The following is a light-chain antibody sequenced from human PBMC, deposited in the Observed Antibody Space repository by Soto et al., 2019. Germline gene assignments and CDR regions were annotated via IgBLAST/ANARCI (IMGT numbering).Light chain of an antibody. CDR1: QGIGST. J-gene: IGKJ5*01. Sequence: EIVMTQAPATLSVSPGERATLSCSARQGIGSTLAWHQPKPGQTPRLLIYGASSRATGIPDRFSGSGSGTDFTLTISRLEPEDFAVYYCQQYGSSPPITCGQGTRPEIK. V-gene: IGKV3-20*01. CDR2: GAS. CDR3: QQYGSSPPIT.